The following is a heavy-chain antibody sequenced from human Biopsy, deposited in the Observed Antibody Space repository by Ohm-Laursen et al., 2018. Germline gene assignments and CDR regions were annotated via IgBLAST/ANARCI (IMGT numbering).Heavy chain of an antibody. CDR3: ARDSGILNYGNFKYYHYYGMDV. Sequence: PSETLSLPWTVSGDSVTKYYWSWIRQPPGKGLEWIGHIYYSVMTNYNPSLQSRVSISVDTSRNQVSLTLSSVTAADTAVYYCARDSGILNYGNFKYYHYYGMDVWGQGTKVTVSS. CDR2: IYYSVMT. V-gene: IGHV4-59*02. CDR1: GDSVTKYY. J-gene: IGHJ6*02. D-gene: IGHD4-11*01.